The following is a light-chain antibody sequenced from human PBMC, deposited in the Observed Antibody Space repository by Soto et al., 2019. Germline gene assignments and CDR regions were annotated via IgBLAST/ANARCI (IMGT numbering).Light chain of an antibody. V-gene: IGKV3-20*01. Sequence: ETVLTQSPGTLSLSPGERATLSCRASQTIRSNYLAWYRQTPGQAPRLLIYGASNRATGIADRFSGSGSGTDFALIIGRLEPEDFALYYCQQYGSSPWTVGQGTRVEIK. CDR3: QQYGSSPWT. CDR1: QTIRSNY. J-gene: IGKJ1*01. CDR2: GAS.